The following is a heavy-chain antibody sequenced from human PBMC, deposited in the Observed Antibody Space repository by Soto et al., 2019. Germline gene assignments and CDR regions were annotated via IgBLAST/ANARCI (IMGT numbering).Heavy chain of an antibody. CDR3: AKDAAGYSSLRGPLDY. Sequence: GGSLRLSCAASGFTFDDYAMHWVRQAPGKGLEWVSGISWNSGSIGYADSVKGRFTISRDNAKNSLYLQMNSLRAEDTVLYYCAKDAAGYSSLRGPLDYWGQGTLVTVSS. D-gene: IGHD6-13*01. J-gene: IGHJ4*02. V-gene: IGHV3-9*01. CDR1: GFTFDDYA. CDR2: ISWNSGSI.